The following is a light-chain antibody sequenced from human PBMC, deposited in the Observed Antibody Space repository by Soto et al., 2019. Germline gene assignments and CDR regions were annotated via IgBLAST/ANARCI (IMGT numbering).Light chain of an antibody. CDR2: NAS. Sequence: DVQMTQSPSTLSVSVGDRVTITCRASQSISSWLAWYQQKPGQAPRLLIYNASSLESGVPSRFSGSGSGTEFTLTISSLQSDDFATYYCQQYNSCPYTFGQGTKLEIK. CDR1: QSISSW. CDR3: QQYNSCPYT. J-gene: IGKJ2*01. V-gene: IGKV1-5*03.